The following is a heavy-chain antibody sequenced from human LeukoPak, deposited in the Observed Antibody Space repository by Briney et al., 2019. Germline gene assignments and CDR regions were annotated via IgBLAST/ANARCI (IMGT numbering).Heavy chain of an antibody. CDR1: GYSFTTYA. J-gene: IGHJ4*02. CDR2: ISGYSGNT. CDR3: ARVGATYGVPLDYDY. D-gene: IGHD1-26*01. V-gene: IGHV1-18*01. Sequence: ASVKVSCKASGYSFTTYAISWVRQAPGQGLEWMGWISGYSGNTKYAPKLQGRVTMTTDTSTSTAYMELRSLTSADTGTHYCARVGATYGVPLDYDYWGQGTLVTVSS.